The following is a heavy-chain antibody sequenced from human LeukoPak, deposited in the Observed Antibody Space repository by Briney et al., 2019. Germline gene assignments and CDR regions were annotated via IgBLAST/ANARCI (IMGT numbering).Heavy chain of an antibody. Sequence: GASVTVSCTASGGTFSSYAISWVRQAPGQGLEWMGGIIPIFGTANYAQKFQGRVTITTDESTSTAYMELSSLRSEDTAVYYCARGQEHTVMAVGGADYWGQGTLVTVSS. J-gene: IGHJ4*02. CDR3: ARGQEHTVMAVGGADY. V-gene: IGHV1-69*05. CDR1: GGTFSSYA. D-gene: IGHD5-18*01. CDR2: IIPIFGTA.